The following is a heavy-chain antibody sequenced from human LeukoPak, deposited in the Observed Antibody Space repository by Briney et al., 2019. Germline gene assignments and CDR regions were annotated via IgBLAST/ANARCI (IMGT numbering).Heavy chain of an antibody. V-gene: IGHV3-53*01. CDR1: GFTVSTNF. Sequence: GGSLRLSCAGSGFTVSTNFMSWVRQAPGKGLEWVSSLYNDAFGSTTYYADSVTGRFTISRDNSQNTLFLQMSSLTAEDTAMYYCARELGGGGLHYFDYWGRGALVTVSS. CDR2: LYNDAFGSTT. CDR3: ARELGGGGLHYFDY. J-gene: IGHJ4*02. D-gene: IGHD3-16*01.